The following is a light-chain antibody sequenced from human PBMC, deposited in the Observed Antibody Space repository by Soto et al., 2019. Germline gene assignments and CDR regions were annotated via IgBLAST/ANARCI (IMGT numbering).Light chain of an antibody. J-gene: IGKJ2*01. V-gene: IGKV1-39*01. CDR1: QSISSY. Sequence: DIPMTQSRSSLSASVGDRVTITCRARQSISSYLNWYQQKPGKAPKLLIYAASSLQSGVPSRFSGSGSGTDFTLTISRLQPEDFATYYCQQSYRTPYTFGQGTKLEIK. CDR3: QQSYRTPYT. CDR2: AAS.